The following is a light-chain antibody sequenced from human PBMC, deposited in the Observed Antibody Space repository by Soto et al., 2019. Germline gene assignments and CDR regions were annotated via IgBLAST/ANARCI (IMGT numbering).Light chain of an antibody. V-gene: IGKV1-39*01. Sequence: DIQMTQSPSSLSASVGDRVTITCRASQSISSYLNWYQQKPGKAPKLLIYAASSLQSGVPSRFSGSGSGTDFTLTINRLEPEDFAVYFCQQYDGSYTFGQGSKLEIK. CDR1: QSISSY. CDR2: AAS. J-gene: IGKJ2*01. CDR3: QQYDGSYT.